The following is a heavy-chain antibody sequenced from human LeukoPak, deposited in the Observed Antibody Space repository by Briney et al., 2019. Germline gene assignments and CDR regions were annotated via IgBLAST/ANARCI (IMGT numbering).Heavy chain of an antibody. CDR3: AKGPTMIVVSYYFDS. Sequence: GGSLRLSCAASGFTFDDYAMHWVRQAPGKGLEWVSGISWNSGNIDYADSVKGRFTISRDNAKNSLYLQMNSLRAEDTALYYCAKGPTMIVVSYYFDSWGQGTLVTVSS. CDR2: ISWNSGNI. D-gene: IGHD3-22*01. J-gene: IGHJ4*02. V-gene: IGHV3-9*01. CDR1: GFTFDDYA.